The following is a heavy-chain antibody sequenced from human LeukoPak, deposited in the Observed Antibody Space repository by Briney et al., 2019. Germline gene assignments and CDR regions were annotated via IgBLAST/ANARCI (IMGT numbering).Heavy chain of an antibody. V-gene: IGHV3-30*02. J-gene: IGHJ4*02. D-gene: IGHD2-15*01. CDR1: GFTFSSYG. Sequence: AGSLRLSCAASGFTFSSYGMHWVRQAPGKGLEWVGFIRYDGSNKYYADSLKGRFTIPQENSTSTLYLQMNSMRAEDTAVYYCAKDPRGWQDWGQGTLVTVSS. CDR2: IRYDGSNK. CDR3: AKDPRGWQD.